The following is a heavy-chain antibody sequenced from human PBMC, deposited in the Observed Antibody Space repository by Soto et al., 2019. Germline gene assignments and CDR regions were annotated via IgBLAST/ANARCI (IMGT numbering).Heavy chain of an antibody. Sequence: SETLSLTCAVYGGSFSGYYWSWIRQPPGKGLEWIGEINHSGSTNYNPSLKSRVTISVDTSKNQFSLKLSSVTAADTAVYYCATIPGGYCGGDCFDGAFDIWGQGTMVTVSS. CDR1: GGSFSGYY. CDR2: INHSGST. J-gene: IGHJ3*02. D-gene: IGHD2-21*02. CDR3: ATIPGGYCGGDCFDGAFDI. V-gene: IGHV4-34*01.